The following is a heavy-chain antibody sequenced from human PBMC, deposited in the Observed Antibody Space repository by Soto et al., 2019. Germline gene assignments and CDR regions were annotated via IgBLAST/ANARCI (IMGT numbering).Heavy chain of an antibody. CDR2: LYDLDGS. V-gene: IGHV3-53*01. CDR3: ATGHEREHAYDV. CDR1: GGKIIGKRD. D-gene: IGHD1-1*01. Sequence: GPLRHSWTAGGGKIIGKRDGAWVPQATGKGLEWVSALYDLDGSFYAASVKGRFTTSSDSSKTTVYLQMNDLRPDDTAVYYCATGHEREHAYDVWGQGTTVTVSS. J-gene: IGHJ3*01.